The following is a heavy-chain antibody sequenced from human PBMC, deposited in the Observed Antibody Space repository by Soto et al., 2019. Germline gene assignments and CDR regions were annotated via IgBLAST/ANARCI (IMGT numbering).Heavy chain of an antibody. CDR3: ARHDSNGDFDF. J-gene: IGHJ4*02. CDR1: GYMFPIYH. D-gene: IGHD2-8*01. CDR2: IDPSDSRT. Sequence: EVQLVQSGAEVKKPGESLRISCEASGYMFPIYHISWVRQMPGKGLEWVGKIDPSDSRTMYRPSSRARITISVDKSINTAYLEWGRLKAADTAMYYCARHDSNGDFDFSGQGTQVTVSS. V-gene: IGHV5-10-1*01.